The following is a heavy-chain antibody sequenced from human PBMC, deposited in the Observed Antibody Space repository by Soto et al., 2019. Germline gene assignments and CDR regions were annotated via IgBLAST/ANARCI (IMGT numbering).Heavy chain of an antibody. D-gene: IGHD6-13*01. CDR3: SRRIAAAGTAAFDI. V-gene: IGHV4-4*02. J-gene: IGHJ3*02. CDR2: IYHSGST. Sequence: SETLSLTCAVSGGSISSSNWWSWVRQPPGKGLEWIGEIYHSGSTNYNPSLKSRVTISVDKSKNQFSLKLSSVTAADTAVYYCSRRIAAAGTAAFDIWAQGKMVTVSS. CDR1: GGSISSSNW.